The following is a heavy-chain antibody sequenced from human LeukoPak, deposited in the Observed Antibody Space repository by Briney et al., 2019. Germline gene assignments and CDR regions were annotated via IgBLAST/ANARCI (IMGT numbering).Heavy chain of an antibody. V-gene: IGHV3-23*01. Sequence: GGSLRLSCAASGLTFSSHAMTWVRQAPGKGLEWVSAISGSGDSTYYADSVKGQYSISRDNPKNTLYLQVNSLRAEDTAVYYCTNPPSYWGQGTLVTVSS. CDR2: ISGSGDST. CDR3: TNPPSY. CDR1: GLTFSSHA. J-gene: IGHJ4*02.